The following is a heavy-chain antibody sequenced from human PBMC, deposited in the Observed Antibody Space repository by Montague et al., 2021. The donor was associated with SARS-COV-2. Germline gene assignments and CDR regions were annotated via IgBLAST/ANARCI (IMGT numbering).Heavy chain of an antibody. J-gene: IGHJ5*02. CDR2: IYYSGST. V-gene: IGHV4-59*01. D-gene: IGHD1-26*01. Sequence: SETLSLTCTVSGGSITNYYWTWIRQPPGKGLEWIGHIYYSGSTNFSPSFKGRGTMPIDASKNQFSLKLNSVTAADTAVYFCAREVGGDRIAYHPRGWFDPWGQGTLVTVSS. CDR1: GGSITNYY. CDR3: AREVGGDRIAYHPRGWFDP.